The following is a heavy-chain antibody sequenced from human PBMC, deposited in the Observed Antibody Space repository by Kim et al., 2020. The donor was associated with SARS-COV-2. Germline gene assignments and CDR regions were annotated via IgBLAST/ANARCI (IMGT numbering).Heavy chain of an antibody. CDR3: VRDIRRVPLFAFGD. CDR1: GFIFDDYA. J-gene: IGHJ4*02. Sequence: GGSLRLSCAAAGFIFDDYAMHWVRHSPGKGLEWVASIGWSSDSTKYVDSVKGRFTISRDNARNSLHLEMNSLTEEDTALYYCVRDIRRVPLFAFGDWGQGTLDTVSS. D-gene: IGHD3-10*01. CDR2: IGWSSDST. V-gene: IGHV3-9*01.